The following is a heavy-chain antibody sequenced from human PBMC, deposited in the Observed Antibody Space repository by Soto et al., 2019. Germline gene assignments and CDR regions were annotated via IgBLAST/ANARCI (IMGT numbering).Heavy chain of an antibody. D-gene: IGHD3-22*01. CDR3: ARTLTYYYDSSSRGYGMDV. V-gene: IGHV5-51*01. CDR2: IYPGDSDT. CDR1: GYSFTSYW. J-gene: IGHJ6*02. Sequence: PGESLKISCKGSGYSFTSYWIGWVRQMAGKGLEWMGIIYPGDSDTRYSPSFQGQVTISADKSISTAYLQWSSLKASGTAMYYCARTLTYYYDSSSRGYGMDVWGQGTTVTVSS.